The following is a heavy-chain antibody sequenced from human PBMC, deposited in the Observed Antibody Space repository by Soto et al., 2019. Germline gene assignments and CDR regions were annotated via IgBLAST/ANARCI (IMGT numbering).Heavy chain of an antibody. Sequence: LRLSCAASGFTLSSNGMHWVRQAPGKGLEWVAVISYDGSNKYSADSVKGRFTISRDNFRNTLYLQMNSLRAEDTAVYYCARDRYYYGSGSYYDSYYYYGMDVWGQGTTVTVSS. CDR1: GFTLSSNG. CDR2: ISYDGSNK. V-gene: IGHV3-30*03. CDR3: ARDRYYYGSGSYYDSYYYYGMDV. D-gene: IGHD3-10*01. J-gene: IGHJ6*02.